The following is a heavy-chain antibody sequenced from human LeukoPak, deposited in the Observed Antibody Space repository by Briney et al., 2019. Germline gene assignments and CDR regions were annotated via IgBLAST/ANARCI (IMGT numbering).Heavy chain of an antibody. CDR2: ISYDGSNK. V-gene: IGHV3-30-3*01. CDR1: GFTFSSYA. CDR3: AREGDILTGIDY. D-gene: IGHD3-9*01. Sequence: GRSLRLSCAASGFTFSSYAMHWVRQAPGKGLEWVAVISYDGSNKYYADSVKGRFTISRDNSKNSLYLQMNSLRAEDTAVYYCAREGDILTGIDYWGQGTLVTVSS. J-gene: IGHJ4*02.